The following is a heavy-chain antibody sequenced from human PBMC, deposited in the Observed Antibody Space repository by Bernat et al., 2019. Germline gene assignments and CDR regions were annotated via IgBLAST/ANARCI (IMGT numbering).Heavy chain of an antibody. J-gene: IGHJ4*02. CDR2: IYSGGST. D-gene: IGHD6-19*01. Sequence: VQLVESGGGVVQPGRSLRLSCAASGFTVSSNYMSWVRQAPGKGLEWVSVIYSGGSTYYADSVKGRFTISRDNSKNTLYLQMNSLRAEDRAVYYWASETSGSDYWGQGTLVTVSS. CDR1: GFTVSSNY. V-gene: IGHV3-66*01. CDR3: ASETSGSDY.